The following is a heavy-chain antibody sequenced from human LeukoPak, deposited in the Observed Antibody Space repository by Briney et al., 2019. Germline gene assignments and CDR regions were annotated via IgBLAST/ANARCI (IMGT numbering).Heavy chain of an antibody. Sequence: SETLSLTCTVSGGSISSSNYYWGWIRQPPGKGLEWIGSIYYSGSTYYNPSLKSRVTISVDTSKNQFSLKLSSVTAADTAVYYCARGHYYDSSGSLYFDYWGQGTLVTVSS. CDR2: IYYSGST. CDR1: GGSISSSNYY. J-gene: IGHJ4*02. D-gene: IGHD3-22*01. CDR3: ARGHYYDSSGSLYFDY. V-gene: IGHV4-39*07.